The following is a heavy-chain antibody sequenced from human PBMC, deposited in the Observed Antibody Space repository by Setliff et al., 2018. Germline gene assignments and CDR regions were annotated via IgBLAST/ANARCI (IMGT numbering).Heavy chain of an antibody. V-gene: IGHV3-33*01. J-gene: IGHJ6*03. D-gene: IGHD5-18*01. Sequence: SLRLSCAASGLTLSSYGMHWVRQAPGKGLGWVAVIWYDGSNKYYADSVKGRFTISRDNAKNSLYLQMNSLSAEDTAVYYCARGTATIYYMDVWGKGTTVTVSS. CDR1: GLTLSSYG. CDR2: IWYDGSNK. CDR3: ARGTATIYYMDV.